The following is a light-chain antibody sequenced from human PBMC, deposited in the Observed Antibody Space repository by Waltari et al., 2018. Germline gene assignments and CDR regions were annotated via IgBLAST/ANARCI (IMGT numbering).Light chain of an antibody. Sequence: QSALTQPPSVSGSPGQSVTITCTGTSSDIGIYNHVSWFQQPPGTAPTLLIYDVTYRPSGFPDRFSGSKSGNTASLTISGLQTEDESDYYCASYTSTFTWVFGGGTKLTVL. J-gene: IGLJ3*02. CDR1: SSDIGIYNH. CDR3: ASYTSTFTWV. V-gene: IGLV2-18*02. CDR2: DVT.